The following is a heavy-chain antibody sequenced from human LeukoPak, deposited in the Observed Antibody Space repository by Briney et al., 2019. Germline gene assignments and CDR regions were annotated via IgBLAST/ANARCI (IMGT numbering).Heavy chain of an antibody. J-gene: IGHJ4*02. Sequence: SGGSLRLSCAAPGFTFDDYGMHWVRQAPGKGLEWVSGISWSSGSIGYADSVKGRFTISRDNAKNSLYLQMNSLRAVDTALYYCAKDIRGYGFYWGQGTLVTVSS. CDR2: ISWSSGSI. CDR3: AKDIRGYGFY. D-gene: IGHD3-10*01. V-gene: IGHV3-9*01. CDR1: GFTFDDYG.